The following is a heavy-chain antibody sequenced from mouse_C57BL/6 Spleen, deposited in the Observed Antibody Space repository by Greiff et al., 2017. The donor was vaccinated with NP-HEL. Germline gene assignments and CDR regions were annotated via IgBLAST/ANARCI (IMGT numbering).Heavy chain of an antibody. CDR1: GYTFTSYW. J-gene: IGHJ4*01. V-gene: IGHV1-50*01. CDR3: ARRPNYYVSGGYAMDY. CDR2: IDPSDSYT. Sequence: QVQLQQPGAELVKPGASVKLSCKASGYTFTSYWMQWVKQRPGQGLEWIGEIDPSDSYTNYNQKFKGKATLTVDTSSSTAYMQLSSLTSEDAAVYYCARRPNYYVSGGYAMDYWGQGTSVTVSS. D-gene: IGHD1-1*01.